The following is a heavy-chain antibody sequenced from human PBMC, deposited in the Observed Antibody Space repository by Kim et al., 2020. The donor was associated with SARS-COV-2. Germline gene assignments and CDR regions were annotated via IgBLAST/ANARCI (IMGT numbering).Heavy chain of an antibody. J-gene: IGHJ5*02. CDR2: INHSGST. Sequence: SETLSLTCAVYGGSFSGYYWSWIRQPPGKGLEWIGEINHSGSTNYNPSLKSRVTISVDTSKNQFSLKLSSVTAADTAVYYCARGWRRPRYYCGSGSYMMVAWFDPWGQGTLVTVSS. CDR1: GGSFSGYY. CDR3: ARGWRRPRYYCGSGSYMMVAWFDP. D-gene: IGHD3-10*01. V-gene: IGHV4-34*01.